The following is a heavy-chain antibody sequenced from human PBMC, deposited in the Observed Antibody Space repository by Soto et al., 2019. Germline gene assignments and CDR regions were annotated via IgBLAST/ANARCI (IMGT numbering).Heavy chain of an antibody. CDR2: ISYDGSNK. CDR1: GFTFSSYA. D-gene: IGHD6-13*01. Sequence: GGSLRLSCAASGFTFSSYAMHWVRQAPGKGLEWVAVISYDGSNKYYADSVKGRFTISRDNSKNTLYLQMNSLRAEDTAVYYCARDHIAAAGTDFDYWGQGTLVTVSS. CDR3: ARDHIAAAGTDFDY. J-gene: IGHJ4*02. V-gene: IGHV3-30-3*01.